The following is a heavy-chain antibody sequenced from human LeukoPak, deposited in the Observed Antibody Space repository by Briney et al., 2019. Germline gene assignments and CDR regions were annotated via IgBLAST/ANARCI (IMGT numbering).Heavy chain of an antibody. CDR2: ISGSGGST. D-gene: IGHD2-2*01. CDR3: AKVRWGYCSTTSCYCFDY. CDR1: GFTFSNYA. J-gene: IGHJ4*02. Sequence: GGSLRLSCAASGFTFSNYAMSWVRQAPGKGLEWVSTISGSGGSTYYADSVKGRFTISRDNSKNTLFLQMNSLRVEDTAVYYCAKVRWGYCSTTSCYCFDYWGQGTLVIVSS. V-gene: IGHV3-23*01.